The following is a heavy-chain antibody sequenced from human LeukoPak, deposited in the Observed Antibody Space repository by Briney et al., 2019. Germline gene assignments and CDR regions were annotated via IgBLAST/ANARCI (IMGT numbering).Heavy chain of an antibody. CDR1: GYTFTSYD. CDR3: ARGYYDSSGYYFGSFE. J-gene: IGHJ4*02. V-gene: IGHV1-8*01. Sequence: ASVKVSCKASGYTFTSYDINWVRQATGQGLEWMGWMNPNSGNTGYAQKFQGRVTMTRNTSISTAYMELRSLRSDDTAVYYCARGYYDSSGYYFGSFEWGQGTLVTVSS. D-gene: IGHD3-22*01. CDR2: MNPNSGNT.